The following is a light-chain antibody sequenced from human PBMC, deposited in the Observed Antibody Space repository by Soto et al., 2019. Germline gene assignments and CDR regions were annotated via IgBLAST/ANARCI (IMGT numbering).Light chain of an antibody. Sequence: EIVLTQSPGTLSLSPGERATLSCRASQSGSSSYLAWYQQKPGQAPRLLIYGASSRATGIPDRFSGSGSGTDFTLTISRLEPEDFAVYYCQQYGNSPWTFGQGTNVEIK. J-gene: IGKJ1*01. V-gene: IGKV3-20*01. CDR2: GAS. CDR3: QQYGNSPWT. CDR1: QSGSSSY.